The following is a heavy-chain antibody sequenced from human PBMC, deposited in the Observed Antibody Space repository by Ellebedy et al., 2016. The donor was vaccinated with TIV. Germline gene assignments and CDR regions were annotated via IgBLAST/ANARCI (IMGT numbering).Heavy chain of an antibody. J-gene: IGHJ6*03. Sequence: MPSETLSLTCSVSGSSLTDYYWSWIRQSQREGLEWIGNVYHTGTTIYNPSLQRRVTLSVDTSKNQFSLKLTSVTAADTAVYYFTRTVQLAFYMNVWGRGTSVTV. CDR2: VYHTGTT. CDR1: GSSLTDYY. V-gene: IGHV4-59*08. D-gene: IGHD3-3*02. CDR3: TRTVQLAFYMNV.